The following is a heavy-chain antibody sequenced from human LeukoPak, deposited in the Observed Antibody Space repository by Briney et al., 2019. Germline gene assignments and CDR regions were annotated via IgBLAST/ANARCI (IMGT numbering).Heavy chain of an antibody. CDR2: IRDDGSDK. Sequence: GGSLRLSCAASGFTFSRYWMSWVRQAPGKGLEWVANIRDDGSDKYYVDSVKGRFTISRDNAKNSLYLQMNSLRAEDTAVYYCARGQDWNHDYWGQGTLVTVSA. CDR1: GFTFSRYW. D-gene: IGHD1-1*01. J-gene: IGHJ4*02. CDR3: ARGQDWNHDY. V-gene: IGHV3-7*01.